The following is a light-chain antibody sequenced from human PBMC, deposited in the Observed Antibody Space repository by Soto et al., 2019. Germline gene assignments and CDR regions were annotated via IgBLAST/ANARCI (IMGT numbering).Light chain of an antibody. CDR2: AAS. J-gene: IGKJ1*01. CDR3: QNNYSTHSWT. CDR1: QSISSY. Sequence: DIQMTQSPSSLSASVGDRVTITCRASQSISSYLNWYQQKPGKAPKLLIYAASSLQSGVPSRFSGSGSGTAFSLTISSSQPEDFATYDAQNNYSTHSWTFGKGTHVEIK. V-gene: IGKV1-39*01.